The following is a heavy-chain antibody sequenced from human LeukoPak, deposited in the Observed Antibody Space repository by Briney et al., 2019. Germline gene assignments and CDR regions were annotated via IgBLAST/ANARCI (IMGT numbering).Heavy chain of an antibody. Sequence: SETLSLTCTVSGGSISSSSYYWGWIRQPPGKGLEWIVSIYYSGSTYYNPSLKSRVTISVYTSKNQFSLKLSSVTAADTAVYYCARTRRSYGYRPPYYFDYWGQGTLLTVSS. CDR1: GGSISSSSYY. D-gene: IGHD5-18*01. CDR3: ARTRRSYGYRPPYYFDY. V-gene: IGHV4-39*01. J-gene: IGHJ4*02. CDR2: IYYSGST.